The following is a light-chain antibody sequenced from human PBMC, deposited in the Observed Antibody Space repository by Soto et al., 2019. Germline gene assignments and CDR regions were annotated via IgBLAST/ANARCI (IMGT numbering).Light chain of an antibody. J-gene: IGKJ1*01. CDR3: QQYNSYSGA. V-gene: IGKV1-5*01. CDR2: DAS. CDR1: QSISSW. Sequence: TQPPATLSSSVRNTGTTTCLASQSISSWLAWYQQKPGKAHKVLIYDASSLESGVPSRFSGSGSGTEFSLTISSLQPDDFATYYCQQYNSYSGAFGQGTKVDI.